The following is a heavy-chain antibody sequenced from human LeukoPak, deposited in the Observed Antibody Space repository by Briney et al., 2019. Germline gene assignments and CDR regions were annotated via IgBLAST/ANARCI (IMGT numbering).Heavy chain of an antibody. CDR2: ISSDGSST. D-gene: IGHD3-3*01. J-gene: IGHJ6*02. CDR1: GLIFSDYW. Sequence: PGGSLRLSCTASGLIFSDYWMHWVRQAPGKGLVWVSRISSDGSSTIYADSVRGRFTISRDNAKNTLYLQMNSLRAEDTAVYYCARAATIFGPLDVWGQGTTVTVSS. CDR3: ARAATIFGPLDV. V-gene: IGHV3-74*01.